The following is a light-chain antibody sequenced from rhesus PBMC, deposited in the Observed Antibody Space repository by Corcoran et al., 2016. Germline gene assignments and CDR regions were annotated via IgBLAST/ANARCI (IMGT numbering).Light chain of an antibody. J-gene: IGLJ1*01. V-gene: IGLV2-32*01. CDR2: EVT. Sequence: QAALTKPRSVSGSPGQSVTISCTGTSSDIRDYNYFSWYQQHPDPAPKLIIYEVTTRPSGVSDRFSGSKSGSTASLPISGLQAEDEADYFCCSYECSYNYIFDVGTRLTVL. CDR1: SSDIRDYNY. CDR3: CSYECSYNYI.